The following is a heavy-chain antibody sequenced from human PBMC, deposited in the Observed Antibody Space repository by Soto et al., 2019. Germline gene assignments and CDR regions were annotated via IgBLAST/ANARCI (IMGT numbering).Heavy chain of an antibody. CDR3: ARDAGYCSGCSFYYETSFDY. V-gene: IGHV1-69*08. CDR2: IIPILGIA. J-gene: IGHJ4*02. Sequence: QVQLVQSGAEVKKPGSSVKVSCKASGGTFSSYTISWVRQAPGQGLEWMGRIIPILGIANYAQKFQGRVTITADKSTSTAYMELSSLRSEDTAVYYCARDAGYCSGCSFYYETSFDYWGQGTLVTVSS. D-gene: IGHD2-15*01. CDR1: GGTFSSYT.